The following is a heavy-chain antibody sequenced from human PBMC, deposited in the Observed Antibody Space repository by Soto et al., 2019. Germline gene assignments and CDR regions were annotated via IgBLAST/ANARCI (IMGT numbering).Heavy chain of an antibody. D-gene: IGHD1-26*01. J-gene: IGHJ4*02. Sequence: XGSLRLSCAASGFTFSSYWMSGVRQAPGKGLEWVANIKQDGSEKYYVDSVKGRFTISRDNAKNSLYLQMNSLRAEDTAVYYCARDRSGSYIDYWGQGTLVTVSS. CDR3: ARDRSGSYIDY. CDR1: GFTFSSYW. CDR2: IKQDGSEK. V-gene: IGHV3-7*03.